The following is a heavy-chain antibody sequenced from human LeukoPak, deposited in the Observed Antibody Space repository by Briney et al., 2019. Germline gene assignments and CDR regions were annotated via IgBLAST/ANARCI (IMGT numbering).Heavy chain of an antibody. CDR2: ISGSGGST. CDR1: GFTFSSYA. CDR3: ARGLAYDFWSGYQYYFDY. D-gene: IGHD3-3*01. Sequence: GGSLRLSCAASGFTFSSYAMSWVRQAPGKGLEWVSAISGSGGSTYYADSVKGRFTISRDNSKNTLYLQMNSLRAEDTAVYYCARGLAYDFWSGYQYYFDYWGQGTLVTVSS. V-gene: IGHV3-23*01. J-gene: IGHJ4*02.